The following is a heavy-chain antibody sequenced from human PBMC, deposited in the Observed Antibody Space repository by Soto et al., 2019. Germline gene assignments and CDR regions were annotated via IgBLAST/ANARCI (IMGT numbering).Heavy chain of an antibody. J-gene: IGHJ6*02. CDR2: ISYDGSNK. D-gene: IGHD3-10*01. Sequence: QVQLVESGGGVVQPGRSLRLSCATSGFTFGSYAMHWVRQAPGKGLEWVAVISYDGSNKYYADSVKGRFTISRDNSKNTLYLQMNSLRAEDTAVYYCARATYYYGSGSSPRYGMDVWGQGTTVTVSS. CDR1: GFTFGSYA. V-gene: IGHV3-30-3*01. CDR3: ARATYYYGSGSSPRYGMDV.